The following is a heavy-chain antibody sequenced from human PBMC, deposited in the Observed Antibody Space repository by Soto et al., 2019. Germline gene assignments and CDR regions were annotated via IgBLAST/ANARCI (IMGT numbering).Heavy chain of an antibody. Sequence: GGSLRLSCAASGFTFSSYGMHWVRQAPGKGLEWVAVISYDGSNKYYADSVKGRFTISRDNSKNTLYLQMNSLRAEDTAVYYCAKDGPHRYYYGSGSYEDNDAFDIWGQGTMVTVSS. CDR3: AKDGPHRYYYGSGSYEDNDAFDI. D-gene: IGHD3-10*01. V-gene: IGHV3-30*18. CDR1: GFTFSSYG. J-gene: IGHJ3*02. CDR2: ISYDGSNK.